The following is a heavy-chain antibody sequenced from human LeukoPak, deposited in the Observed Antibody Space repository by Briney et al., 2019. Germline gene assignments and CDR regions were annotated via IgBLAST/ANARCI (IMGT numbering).Heavy chain of an antibody. CDR1: GFTFSSYE. CDR3: ARKYCSSTSCLFDY. V-gene: IGHV3-48*03. D-gene: IGHD2-2*01. J-gene: IGHJ4*02. CDR2: ISTSSSPI. Sequence: GGSLRLSCAASGFTFSSYEMNWVRQAPGKGLEWVSYISTSSSPIYYADSVKGRFTISRDNAKNSLYLQMNSLRAEDTAVYYCARKYCSSTSCLFDYWGQGTLVTVSS.